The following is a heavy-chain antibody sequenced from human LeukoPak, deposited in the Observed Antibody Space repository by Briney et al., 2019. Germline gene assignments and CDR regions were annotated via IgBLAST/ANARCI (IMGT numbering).Heavy chain of an antibody. Sequence: SETLSLTCTVSGGFNYWSWIRQPPGKGLEWIAYIHYSGSTNYNPSLKSRVTVSIDTSKNQFSLKLNSVTAADTAVYYCAKHSNWNAGVDWFDPWGQGTLVTVSS. J-gene: IGHJ5*02. CDR1: GGFNY. CDR2: IHYSGST. CDR3: AKHSNWNAGVDWFDP. V-gene: IGHV4-59*08. D-gene: IGHD1-20*01.